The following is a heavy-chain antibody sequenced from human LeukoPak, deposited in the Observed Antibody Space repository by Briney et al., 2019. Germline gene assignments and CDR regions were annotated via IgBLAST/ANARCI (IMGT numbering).Heavy chain of an antibody. V-gene: IGHV1-46*03. D-gene: IGHD3-3*01. CDR1: GYTFTSYY. Sequence: ASVKVSCKASGYTFTSYYMHWVRQAPGQGPEWMGIINPSGGSTSYAQKFQGRVTMTRDTSTSTVYMELSSLRSEDTAVYYCARGITIFGVVSRSDYWGQGTRVTVSS. J-gene: IGHJ4*02. CDR2: INPSGGST. CDR3: ARGITIFGVVSRSDY.